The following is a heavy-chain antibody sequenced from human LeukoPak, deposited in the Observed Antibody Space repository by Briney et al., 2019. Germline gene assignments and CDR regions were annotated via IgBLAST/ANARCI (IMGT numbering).Heavy chain of an antibody. V-gene: IGHV1-8*01. CDR1: GYAFTNYD. D-gene: IGHD6-13*01. CDR2: MNPNSGNT. Sequence: ASVKVSCKASGYAFTNYDINWVRQATGQGLEWMGWMNPNSGNTGYAEKFQGRVTITRNTSISTAYMELSSLRSEDTAVYYCARGEGSSWSYYYYMDVWGKGTTVIVSS. J-gene: IGHJ6*03. CDR3: ARGEGSSWSYYYYMDV.